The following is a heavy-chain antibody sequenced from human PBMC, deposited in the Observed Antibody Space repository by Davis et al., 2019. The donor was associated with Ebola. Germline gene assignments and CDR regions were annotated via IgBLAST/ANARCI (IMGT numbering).Heavy chain of an antibody. CDR1: GGSFSGYY. Sequence: GSLRLSCAVYGGSFSGYYWSWIRQPPGKGLEWIGEINHSGSTYYNPSLKSRVTISVDTSKNQFSLKLSSVTAADTAVYYCARGDRTTVTRKNRFVWYFDLWGRGTLVTVSS. CDR3: ARGDRTTVTRKNRFVWYFDL. D-gene: IGHD4-17*01. CDR2: INHSGST. J-gene: IGHJ2*01. V-gene: IGHV4-34*01.